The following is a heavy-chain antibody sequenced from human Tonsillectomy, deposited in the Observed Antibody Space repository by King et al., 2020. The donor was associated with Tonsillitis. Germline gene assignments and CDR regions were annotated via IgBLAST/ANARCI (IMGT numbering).Heavy chain of an antibody. Sequence: VQLQESGPGLVKPSETLSLTCTVSGGSISSYYWSWIRQPAGKGLEGIGRIYTSGSTNYNPSLKRRVTMSVDTSKNPFSLKLSAVTAADTAVYYCARDRASSGWYGFGYWGQGTLVTVSS. D-gene: IGHD6-19*01. V-gene: IGHV4-4*07. CDR2: IYTSGST. CDR1: GGSISSYY. J-gene: IGHJ4*02. CDR3: ARDRASSGWYGFGY.